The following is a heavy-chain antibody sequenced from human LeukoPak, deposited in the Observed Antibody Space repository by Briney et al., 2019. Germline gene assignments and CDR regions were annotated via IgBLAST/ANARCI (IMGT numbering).Heavy chain of an antibody. CDR1: GFTLSSYS. CDR2: ISSSSSYI. D-gene: IGHD2-2*02. V-gene: IGHV3-21*01. Sequence: GGSLRLSCAASGFTLSSYSMNWVGQAPGKGLEWASSISSSSSYIYYADSVKGRFTISRDNAKNSLYLQMNSLRAEDTAVYYCARDRVPAAITDAFDIWDQGTMVTVSS. CDR3: ARDRVPAAITDAFDI. J-gene: IGHJ3*02.